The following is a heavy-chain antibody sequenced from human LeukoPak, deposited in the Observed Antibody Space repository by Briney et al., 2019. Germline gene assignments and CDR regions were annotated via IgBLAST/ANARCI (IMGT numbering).Heavy chain of an antibody. CDR2: INHSGST. Sequence: SETLSLTCAVYGGSFSGYYWSWIRQPPGKGLEWIGEINHSGSTNYNPSLKSRVTISVDTSKNQFSLKLSSVTAADTAVYHCARGPSEGIAAAGERDYFDYWGQGTLVTVSS. J-gene: IGHJ4*02. V-gene: IGHV4-34*01. CDR1: GGSFSGYY. D-gene: IGHD6-13*01. CDR3: ARGPSEGIAAAGERDYFDY.